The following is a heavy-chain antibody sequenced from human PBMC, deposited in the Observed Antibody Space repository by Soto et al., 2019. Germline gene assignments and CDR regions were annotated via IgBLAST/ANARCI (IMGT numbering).Heavy chain of an antibody. D-gene: IGHD3-9*01. CDR1: GFTFSSYS. Sequence: EVPLVESGGGLVKPGGSLRLSCAASGFTFSSYSMNWVRQAPGKGLEWVSSISSSSSYIYYADSVKGRFTISRDNAKNSLYLQMNSLRAEDTAVYYCARDRGQDTGYHHYFDYWGQGTLVTVSS. V-gene: IGHV3-21*01. CDR3: ARDRGQDTGYHHYFDY. CDR2: ISSSSSYI. J-gene: IGHJ4*02.